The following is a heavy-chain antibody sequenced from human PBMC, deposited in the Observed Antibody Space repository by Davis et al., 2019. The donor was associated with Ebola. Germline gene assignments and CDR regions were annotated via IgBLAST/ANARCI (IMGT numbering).Heavy chain of an antibody. D-gene: IGHD3-9*01. J-gene: IGHJ4*02. V-gene: IGHV3-7*01. CDR3: ARDGYFDWLLSGYFDY. Sequence: GESLKISCAASGFTFSSYWMSWVRQAPGKGLEWVANIKQDGSEKYYVDSVKGRFTISRDNAKNSLYLQMNSLRAKDTAVYYCARDGYFDWLLSGYFDYWGQGTLVTVSS. CDR2: IKQDGSEK. CDR1: GFTFSSYW.